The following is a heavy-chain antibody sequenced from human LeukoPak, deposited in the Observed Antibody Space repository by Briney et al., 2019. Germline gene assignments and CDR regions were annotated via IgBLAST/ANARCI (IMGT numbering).Heavy chain of an antibody. Sequence: GGSLRLSCAASGFPFSIYSMNWVRQAPGKGLEWVSSISSSSKYIYQADSLKGRFTISRDNAKNSLYLQMNSLRAEDTAVYYCARDRYSSSSEDYWGQGTLVTVSS. CDR3: ARDRYSSSSEDY. J-gene: IGHJ4*02. CDR1: GFPFSIYS. CDR2: ISSSSKYI. D-gene: IGHD6-6*01. V-gene: IGHV3-21*01.